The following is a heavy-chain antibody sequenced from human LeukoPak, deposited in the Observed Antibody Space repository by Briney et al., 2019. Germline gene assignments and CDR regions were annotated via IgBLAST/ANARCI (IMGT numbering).Heavy chain of an antibody. CDR3: ARESFGVVVVAAHDY. CDR2: INPNSGGT. J-gene: IGHJ4*02. CDR1: GYTFTGYY. V-gene: IGHV1-2*06. Sequence: ASVKVSCKASGYTFTGYYMHWVRQAPGQGLEWMGRINPNSGGTNYAQKFQGRVTMTRDTSISTAYMELSRLRSDDMAVYYCARESFGVVVVAAHDYWGQGTLVTVSS. D-gene: IGHD2-15*01.